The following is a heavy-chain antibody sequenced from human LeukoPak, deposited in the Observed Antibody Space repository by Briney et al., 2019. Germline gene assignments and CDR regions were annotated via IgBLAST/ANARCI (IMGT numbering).Heavy chain of an antibody. D-gene: IGHD6-19*01. CDR3: ARGLEYSSGWYPRMDY. CDR1: GGSFSGYY. Sequence: SETLSLTCAVYGGSFSGYYWSWVRQPPGKGLEWIGEINHSGSTNYNPSLKSRVTISVDTSKNQFSLKLSSVTAADTAVYYCARGLEYSSGWYPRMDYWGQGTLVTVSS. V-gene: IGHV4-34*01. J-gene: IGHJ4*02. CDR2: INHSGST.